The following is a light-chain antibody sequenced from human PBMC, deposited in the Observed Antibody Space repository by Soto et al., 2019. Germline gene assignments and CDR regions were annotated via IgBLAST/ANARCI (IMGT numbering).Light chain of an antibody. Sequence: EIVLTQSPGTLSLSPGERATLSCRASQSVSSSYSAWYQQKFGQAPRLLIYGASSRATGIPDRFSGSGSGKDFTLTISILEPEDFAVYYCQQYGSSSWTFGQGTKV. CDR2: GAS. J-gene: IGKJ1*01. V-gene: IGKV3-20*01. CDR1: QSVSSSY. CDR3: QQYGSSSWT.